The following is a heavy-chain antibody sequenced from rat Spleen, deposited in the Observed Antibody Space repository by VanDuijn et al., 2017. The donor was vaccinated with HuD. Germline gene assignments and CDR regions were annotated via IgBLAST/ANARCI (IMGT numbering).Heavy chain of an antibody. J-gene: IGHJ2*01. D-gene: IGHD1-12*02. V-gene: IGHV3-3*01. CDR1: GYSITSGYG. CDR2: INSAGST. CDR3: ARYARYYYDGSYYPFDY. Sequence: EVQLQESGPGLVKPSQSLSLTCSVTGYSITSGYGWNWIRKFPGNKLEWMGYINSAGSTNYNPPLKSLISITRDTSKNQFFLHLNSVTTEDTATYYCARYARYYYDGSYYPFDYWGQGVMVTVSS.